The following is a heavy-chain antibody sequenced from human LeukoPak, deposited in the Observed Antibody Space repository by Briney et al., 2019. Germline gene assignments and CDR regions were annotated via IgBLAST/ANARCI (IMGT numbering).Heavy chain of an antibody. Sequence: PSDTLSLTCTVSGGSIYTGDYYWAWIRQPPGEALEWIESLFYSGNMYYSPSLKSRVTMSVDTSKNQFSLNLSSLTAADTAVYYCARENIVSTRDFDFWGRGAQVTVSS. CDR2: LFYSGNM. CDR3: ARENIVSTRDFDF. D-gene: IGHD5/OR15-5a*01. J-gene: IGHJ4*02. V-gene: IGHV4-39*07. CDR1: GGSIYTGDYY.